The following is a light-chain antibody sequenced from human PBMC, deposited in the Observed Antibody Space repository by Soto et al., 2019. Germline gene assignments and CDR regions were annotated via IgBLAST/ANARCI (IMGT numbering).Light chain of an antibody. J-gene: IGKJ4*01. Sequence: DIQLTQSPSFLSASVGDRVTITCRASQDISDYLAWYQQRPGKAPKLLIYAASTLQSGVPSRFRGSGSGTEFTLTISSLQHEDFATYSCQQINSYPLTFGGGPKVDIK. V-gene: IGKV1-9*01. CDR2: AAS. CDR1: QDISDY. CDR3: QQINSYPLT.